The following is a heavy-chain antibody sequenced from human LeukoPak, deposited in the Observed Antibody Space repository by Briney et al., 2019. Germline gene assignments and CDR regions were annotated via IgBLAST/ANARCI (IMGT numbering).Heavy chain of an antibody. D-gene: IGHD5-24*01. CDR3: ARGTQATALQGDV. J-gene: IGHJ6*02. CDR1: GFTVSSNY. CDR2: INSDGSST. V-gene: IGHV3-74*01. Sequence: GGSLRLSCAASGFTVSSNYMSWVRQAPGKGLEWVSRINSDGSSTSYADSVKGRFTISRDNAKNSLYLQMNSLRAEDTAVYYCARGTQATALQGDVWGQGTTVTVSS.